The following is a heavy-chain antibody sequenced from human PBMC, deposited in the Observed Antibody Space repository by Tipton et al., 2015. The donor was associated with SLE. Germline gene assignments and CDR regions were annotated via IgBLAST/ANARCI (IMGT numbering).Heavy chain of an antibody. Sequence: LRLSCNVSGGSISSSSYYWGWIRQPPGKGLDWIGSIYYSGSTYYNPSLQSRVTISVDTSKNQFSLKLSSVTAADTAVYYCARHPSHDFWSGYYYYYYYYMDVWGKGTTVTVSS. D-gene: IGHD3-3*01. CDR1: GGSISSSSYY. CDR2: IYYSGST. CDR3: ARHPSHDFWSGYYYYYYYYMDV. V-gene: IGHV4-39*01. J-gene: IGHJ6*03.